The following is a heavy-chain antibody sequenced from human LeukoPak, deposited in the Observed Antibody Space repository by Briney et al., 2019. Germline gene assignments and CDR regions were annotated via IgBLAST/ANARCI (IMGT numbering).Heavy chain of an antibody. J-gene: IGHJ3*02. Sequence: PGGSLRLSCAASGFTFSSYEMNWVRQAPGKGLEWVSYISSSGSTIYYADSVKGRFTISRDNAKNSLYLQMNSLRAEDTAVYYCARASSGWANNAFDSWGQGTMVTVSS. CDR2: ISSSGSTI. V-gene: IGHV3-48*03. CDR1: GFTFSSYE. D-gene: IGHD6-19*01. CDR3: ARASSGWANNAFDS.